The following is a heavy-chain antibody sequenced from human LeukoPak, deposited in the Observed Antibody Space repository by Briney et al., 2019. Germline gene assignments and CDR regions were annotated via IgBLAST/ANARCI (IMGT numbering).Heavy chain of an antibody. D-gene: IGHD3-22*01. CDR3: ARGDFGYDSSGYYIPYFDY. CDR2: INHSGST. CDR1: GGSFSGYY. Sequence: SETLSLTCAVYGGSFSGYYWSWIRQPPGKGLEWIGEINHSGSTNYNPSLKSRVTISVDTSKNQFSLKLRSVTAADTAVYYCARGDFGYDSSGYYIPYFDYWGQGTLVTVSS. V-gene: IGHV4-34*01. J-gene: IGHJ4*02.